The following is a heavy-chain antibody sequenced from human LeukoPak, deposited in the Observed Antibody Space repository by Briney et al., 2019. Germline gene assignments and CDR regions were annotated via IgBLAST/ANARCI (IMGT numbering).Heavy chain of an antibody. V-gene: IGHV4-34*01. CDR3: ARLTTDDYGDYAPGIGPSDWVYYYGMDV. J-gene: IGHJ6*02. Sequence: SETLSLTCAVYGGSFSGYYWSWIRQPPGKGLEWIGEITHSGSTNYSPPLQSRVTISLDTSKNHFSLNLSSVTAADTAVYYCARLTTDDYGDYAPGIGPSDWVYYYGMDVWGQGTTVTVSS. CDR1: GGSFSGYY. CDR2: ITHSGST. D-gene: IGHD4-17*01.